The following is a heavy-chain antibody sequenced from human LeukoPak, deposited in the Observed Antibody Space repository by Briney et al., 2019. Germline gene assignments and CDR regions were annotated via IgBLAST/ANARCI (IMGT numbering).Heavy chain of an antibody. J-gene: IGHJ4*02. Sequence: GGSLRLSSAASGFTFRNYDMSWVRQAPGKGLEWVSGIDPTGTYTYSAYSEKGWFTTSRENSENTLYLRLISLRGEDTAAYYCAIGAERSDRCYFDYWGQGTLVTVSS. V-gene: IGHV3-23*05. D-gene: IGHD1-14*01. CDR1: GFTFRNYD. CDR2: IDPTGTYT. CDR3: AIGAERSDRCYFDY.